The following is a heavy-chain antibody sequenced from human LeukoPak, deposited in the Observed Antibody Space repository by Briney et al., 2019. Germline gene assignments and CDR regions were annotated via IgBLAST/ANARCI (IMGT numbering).Heavy chain of an antibody. CDR3: ARGANDSSGYPYNWFDP. Sequence: PLETLSLTCTVSGGSISSGGYYWSWIRQPPGKGLEWIGYIYHSGSTYYNPSLKSRVTISVDRSKNQFSLKLSSVTAADSAVYYCARGANDSSGYPYNWFDPWGQGTLVTVSS. V-gene: IGHV4-30-2*01. CDR2: IYHSGST. CDR1: GGSISSGGYY. D-gene: IGHD3-22*01. J-gene: IGHJ5*02.